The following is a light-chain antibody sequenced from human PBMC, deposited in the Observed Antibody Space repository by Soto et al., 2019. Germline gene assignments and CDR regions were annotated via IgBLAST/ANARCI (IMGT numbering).Light chain of an antibody. CDR3: SSYTSSSTLYVV. Sequence: QSALTQPASVSGSPGQSITIACTGTSSDVGGYNYVSWYQQHPDKAPKLMIYDVSNRPSGVSNRFSGSKSGNTASLTISGLQAEDEADYHCSSYTSSSTLYVVFGGGTKLTVL. CDR2: DVS. CDR1: SSDVGGYNY. V-gene: IGLV2-14*01. J-gene: IGLJ2*01.